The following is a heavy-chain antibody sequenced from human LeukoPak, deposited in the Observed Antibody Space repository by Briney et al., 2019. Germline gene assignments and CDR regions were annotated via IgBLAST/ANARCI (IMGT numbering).Heavy chain of an antibody. Sequence: GGSLRLSCAASGFTFSSYAMSWVRQAPGKGLEWVSAISGSGGSTYYADSVKGRFTISRDNSKNTLYLQVNSLRAEDTAVYHCAKGRKSYYYGTDVSGQGTTLTVS. CDR1: GFTFSSYA. CDR3: AKGRKSYYYGTDV. CDR2: ISGSGGST. V-gene: IGHV3-23*01. J-gene: IGHJ6*02.